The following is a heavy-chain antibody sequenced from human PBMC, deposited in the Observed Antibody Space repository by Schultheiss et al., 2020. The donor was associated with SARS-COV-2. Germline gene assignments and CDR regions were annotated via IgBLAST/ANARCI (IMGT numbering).Heavy chain of an antibody. CDR2: IYYSGST. CDR1: GGSISSYY. V-gene: IGHV4-59*12. J-gene: IGHJ6*03. CDR3: ARGAQLELRIGYYYMDV. Sequence: SQTLSLTCTVSGGSISSYYWSWIRQPPGKGLEWIGYIYYSGSTNYNPSLKSRVTISVDTSKNQFSLKLSSVTAADTAVYYCARGAQLELRIGYYYMDVWGKGTTVTVSS. D-gene: IGHD1-7*01.